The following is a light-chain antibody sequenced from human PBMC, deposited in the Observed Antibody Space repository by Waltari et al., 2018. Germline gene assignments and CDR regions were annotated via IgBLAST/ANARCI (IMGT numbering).Light chain of an antibody. V-gene: IGLV1-51*01. CDR1: SSNIGNYF. CDR3: ATWDNSLTAVV. CDR2: DDN. Sequence: QSVLTQPPSVSAAPGQKVTISYSGSSSNIGNYFVSWYHQLPGATPKLLIYDDNKRPSGIPDRFSASKSGTSATLDITVLQIGDEADYYCATWDNSLTAVVFGGGTKLTVL. J-gene: IGLJ3*02.